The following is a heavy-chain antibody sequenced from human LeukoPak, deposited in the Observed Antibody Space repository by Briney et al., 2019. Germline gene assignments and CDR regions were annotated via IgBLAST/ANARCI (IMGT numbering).Heavy chain of an antibody. J-gene: IGHJ6*02. D-gene: IGHD5-12*01. CDR2: ISAYNGNT. V-gene: IGHV1-18*01. CDR3: ARGPRGVATIYYYYYGMDV. Sequence: ASVKVSCKASGYTFTSYGISWVRQAPGQGLEWMGWISAYNGNTNYAQKLQGRVTMTTDTSTSTAYMEQRSLRSDDTAVYYCARGPRGVATIYYYYYGMDVWGQGTTVTVSS. CDR1: GYTFTSYG.